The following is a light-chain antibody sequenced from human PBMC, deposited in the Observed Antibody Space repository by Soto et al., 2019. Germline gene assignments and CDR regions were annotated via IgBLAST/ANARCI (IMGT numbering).Light chain of an antibody. CDR1: SSNIGAGYD. Sequence: QSVLTQPPSVSGAPGQRVTISCTGSSSNIGAGYDVYWYQQLPGTAPKLLIYGNSNRPSGVPDRFSGSKSGNSASLAITGLQAEDEADYSCQSYDSSLSGYVFGPGTKVTVL. V-gene: IGLV1-40*01. CDR2: GNS. CDR3: QSYDSSLSGYV. J-gene: IGLJ1*01.